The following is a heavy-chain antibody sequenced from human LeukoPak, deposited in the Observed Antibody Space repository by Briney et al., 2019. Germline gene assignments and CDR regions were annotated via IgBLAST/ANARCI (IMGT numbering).Heavy chain of an antibody. CDR3: ARGPNSNWSGLDF. CDR2: ISPTGSTT. D-gene: IGHD6-6*01. CDR1: GFTVSRNS. J-gene: IGHJ4*02. V-gene: IGHV3-74*01. Sequence: PGGSLRLSCAASGFTVSRNSMAWVRQAPGKGLVWVSRISPTGSTTSYADSVKGRFTVSRDNAKNTLYLQVNNLRAEDTAVYYCARGPNSNWSGLDFWGQGTLLTVSS.